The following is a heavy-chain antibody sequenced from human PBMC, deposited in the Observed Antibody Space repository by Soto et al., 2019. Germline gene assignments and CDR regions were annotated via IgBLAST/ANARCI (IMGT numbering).Heavy chain of an antibody. CDR3: ARNRRGDCIDGSFYSSLLY. J-gene: IGHJ4*02. CDR2: IIPIFGTA. D-gene: IGHD2-15*01. V-gene: IGHV1-69*13. Sequence: SVEVSCNASGGNFSSYAISWVRQAPGHGLAWMGGIIPIFGTANYAQKFQGRVTIPADESTSTAYMELSSLRSEDTTGYYCARNRRGDCIDGSFYSSLLYWGQGTLVTVSS. CDR1: GGNFSSYA.